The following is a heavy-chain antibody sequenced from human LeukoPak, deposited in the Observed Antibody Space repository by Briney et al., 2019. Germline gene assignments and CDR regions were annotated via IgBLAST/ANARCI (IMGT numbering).Heavy chain of an antibody. CDR2: IYTSGST. D-gene: IGHD6-13*01. J-gene: IGHJ4*02. CDR3: AREGPAYSSSWYYDY. Sequence: SETLSLTCTVSGGSISSYYWSWIRQPAGKGLEWIGRIYTSGSTNYNPSLKSRVTMSVDTSKNQFSLKLSSVTAADTAVYYCAREGPAYSSSWYYDYWGQGTLVTVSS. CDR1: GGSISSYY. V-gene: IGHV4-4*07.